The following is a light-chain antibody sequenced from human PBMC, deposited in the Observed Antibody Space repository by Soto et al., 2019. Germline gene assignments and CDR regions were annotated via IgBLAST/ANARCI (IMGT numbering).Light chain of an antibody. CDR3: CSYAGSSTGV. CDR1: SSDVGNYNL. J-gene: IGLJ2*01. CDR2: EGS. V-gene: IGLV2-23*01. Sequence: QSALTQPASVSGSPGQSITISCTGTSSDVGNYNLVSWYQQHPGKAPKLMIFEGSKRPSGVSHRFSGSKSGNTASLTISGLQAEDEADYYCCSYAGSSTGVFGGGTKLTVL.